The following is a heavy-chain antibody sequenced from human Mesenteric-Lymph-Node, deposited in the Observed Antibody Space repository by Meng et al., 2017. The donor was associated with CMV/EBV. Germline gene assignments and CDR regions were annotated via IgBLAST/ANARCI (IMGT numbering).Heavy chain of an antibody. CDR1: GGSMSSSSW. CDR3: ARRARGGSFEY. CDR2: IYYIGTT. D-gene: IGHD6-25*01. J-gene: IGHJ4*02. V-gene: IGHV4-39*01. Sequence: SETLSLTCGVSGGSMSSSSWWAWVRQPPGKGLEWIGHIYYIGTTQYTPSLHSRVTMSVDTSKNQFSLRLSSVTAGDTAVYYCARRARGGSFEYWGQGALVTVSS.